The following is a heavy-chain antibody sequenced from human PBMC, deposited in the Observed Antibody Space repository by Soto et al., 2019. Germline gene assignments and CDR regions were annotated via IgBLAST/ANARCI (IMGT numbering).Heavy chain of an antibody. CDR2: IYYSGST. D-gene: IGHD3-22*01. Sequence: SVTLSLTCTVSGGSISSRCYYWGWIRQPPGQGLEWIGSIYYSGSTYYNPSLKSRVSISLDTSKNQYSLKLSSVTAAGTAVYYCARLTMIVVERASYYYYYGMDVWGKGTTVTVS. CDR3: ARLTMIVVERASYYYYYGMDV. V-gene: IGHV4-39*01. J-gene: IGHJ6*04. CDR1: GGSISSRCYY.